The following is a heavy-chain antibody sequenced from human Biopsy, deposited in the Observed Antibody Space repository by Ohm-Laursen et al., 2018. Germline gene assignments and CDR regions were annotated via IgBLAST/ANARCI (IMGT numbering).Heavy chain of an antibody. D-gene: IGHD3-3*01. Sequence: SETLSLTWNVSGDSISIYYWSWIRQPPGKGLEWIGNFYYSGSTNYNPSLKSRITMSLDRSKRQVSLRMNSVTAADTAVYYCARARIKTSGVLIPETYYFDSWGQGTLVTVSS. V-gene: IGHV4-59*01. J-gene: IGHJ4*02. CDR3: ARARIKTSGVLIPETYYFDS. CDR1: GDSISIYY. CDR2: FYYSGST.